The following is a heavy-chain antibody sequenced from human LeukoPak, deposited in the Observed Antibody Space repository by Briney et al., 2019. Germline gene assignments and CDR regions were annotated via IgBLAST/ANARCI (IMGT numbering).Heavy chain of an antibody. Sequence: ASVKVSCTASGVTFSSYAISWVRQAPGQGLEWMGGIIPIFGTANYAQTFQGRVTITADESTSTAYMELSSLRSEDTAVYYCARWRTVQLERQYYFDYWGQGTLVTVSS. CDR2: IIPIFGTA. CDR3: ARWRTVQLERQYYFDY. J-gene: IGHJ4*02. D-gene: IGHD1-1*01. V-gene: IGHV1-69*13. CDR1: GVTFSSYA.